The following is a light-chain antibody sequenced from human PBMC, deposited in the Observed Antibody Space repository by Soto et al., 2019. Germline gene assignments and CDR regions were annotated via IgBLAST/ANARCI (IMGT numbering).Light chain of an antibody. CDR3: QQYNNWPPYT. Sequence: EMVMTQSPATLSVSPGERATLSCRASQSVSSNLAWYQQKPGQAPRLLIYGASTRATGIPARFSGSGSGTECTLTISSLQSEDFSVYYCQQYNNWPPYTFGQGTKLEIK. J-gene: IGKJ2*01. CDR1: QSVSSN. V-gene: IGKV3-15*01. CDR2: GAS.